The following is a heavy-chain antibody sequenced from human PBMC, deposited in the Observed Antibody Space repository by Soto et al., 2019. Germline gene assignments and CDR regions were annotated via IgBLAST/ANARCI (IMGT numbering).Heavy chain of an antibody. J-gene: IGHJ2*01. CDR2: IYNSGNT. D-gene: IGHD1-26*01. V-gene: IGHV4-30-4*01. CDR3: AAFLGAYWYFDL. CDR1: GGSISSGDYY. Sequence: QVQLQESGPGLVKPSQTLSLTCTVSGGSISSGDYYWSWIRQSPGKGLEWIGYIYNSGNTYYNPSLKSRVTISVDTSKSQFSLKLSSVTAADTAVDYCAAFLGAYWYFDLWGRGTLVTVSS.